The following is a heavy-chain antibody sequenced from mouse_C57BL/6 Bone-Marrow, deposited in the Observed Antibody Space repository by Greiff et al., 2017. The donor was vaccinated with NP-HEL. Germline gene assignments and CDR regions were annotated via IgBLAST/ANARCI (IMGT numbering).Heavy chain of an antibody. J-gene: IGHJ1*03. Sequence: VQLQQPGTELVKPGASVKLSCKASGYTFTSYWMHWVKQRPGQGLEWVGNINPSNGGTNYNEKFKSKATMTVDKSSSTAHMQLLSLTSEYSAVYYCAQSGYYGSSYGYFDVWGTGTTVTVSS. V-gene: IGHV1-53*01. CDR1: GYTFTSYW. CDR3: AQSGYYGSSYGYFDV. D-gene: IGHD1-1*01. CDR2: INPSNGGT.